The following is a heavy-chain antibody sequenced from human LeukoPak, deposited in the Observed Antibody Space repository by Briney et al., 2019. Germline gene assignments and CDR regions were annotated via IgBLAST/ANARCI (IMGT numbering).Heavy chain of an antibody. J-gene: IGHJ4*02. Sequence: PGGSLRLSCAASGFTFGNYAMSWVRQAPGKGLEWVANIKRDGSEKYYVDSVKGRFTISRDNAKNSLYLQMNSLRAEDTAVYYCARGSKWGQGTLVTVSS. V-gene: IGHV3-7*05. CDR1: GFTFGNYA. CDR2: IKRDGSEK. CDR3: ARGSK.